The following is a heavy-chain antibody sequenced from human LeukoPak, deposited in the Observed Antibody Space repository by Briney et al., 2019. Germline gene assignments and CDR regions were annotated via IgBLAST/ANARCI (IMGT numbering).Heavy chain of an antibody. V-gene: IGHV4-30-4*08. CDR1: GGSISSGDHY. CDR2: IYYSGST. D-gene: IGHD2-15*01. J-gene: IGHJ4*02. CDR3: ARGVPAATLDY. Sequence: PSETLSLTCTVSGGSISSGDHYWSWIRQPPGEGLEYIGYIYYSGSTYYNPSLKSRVTISVDTSKNQFSLKLSSVTAADTAVYYCARGVPAATLDYWGQGTLVTVSS.